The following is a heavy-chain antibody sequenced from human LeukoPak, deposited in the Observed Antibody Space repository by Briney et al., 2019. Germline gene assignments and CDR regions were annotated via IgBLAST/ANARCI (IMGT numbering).Heavy chain of an antibody. CDR3: TRTSSGWYGPFDY. CDR1: GFTFGDYA. J-gene: IGHJ4*02. CDR2: ISSKAYGGTT. D-gene: IGHD6-19*01. V-gene: IGHV3-49*04. Sequence: GRSLRLSCIVSGFTFGDYAMTWVRQAPGKGLEWVGFISSKAYGGTTEYAASVKGRFTISRDDSKSIAYLQMNSLKTEDTAVYYCTRTSSGWYGPFDYWGQGTLVTVSS.